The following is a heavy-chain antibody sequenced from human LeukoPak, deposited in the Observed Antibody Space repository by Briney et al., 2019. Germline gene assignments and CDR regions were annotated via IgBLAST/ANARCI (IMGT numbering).Heavy chain of an antibody. CDR1: GFAFSDYY. Sequence: GGSLRLSCAASGFAFSDYYMSWIRQAPGKGLEWVSYISSSGSTIYYADSVKGRFTISRDNAKNSLYLQMNSLRAEDTAVYYCATIVGATIFDYWGQGTLVTVSS. CDR2: ISSSGSTI. D-gene: IGHD1-26*01. J-gene: IGHJ4*02. CDR3: ATIVGATIFDY. V-gene: IGHV3-11*01.